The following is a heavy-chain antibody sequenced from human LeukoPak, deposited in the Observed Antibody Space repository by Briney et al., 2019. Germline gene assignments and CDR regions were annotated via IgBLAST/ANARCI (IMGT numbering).Heavy chain of an antibody. Sequence: SETLSLTCTVSGGSISSYYWSWIRQPAGKGLEWIGRIYISGSTNYNPSLKSRVTMSVDTSKNQFSLKLSSVTAADTAVYYCTGGFGVVITAFDIWGQGTMVTVSS. D-gene: IGHD3-3*01. J-gene: IGHJ3*02. CDR1: GGSISSYY. CDR3: TGGFGVVITAFDI. CDR2: IYISGST. V-gene: IGHV4-4*07.